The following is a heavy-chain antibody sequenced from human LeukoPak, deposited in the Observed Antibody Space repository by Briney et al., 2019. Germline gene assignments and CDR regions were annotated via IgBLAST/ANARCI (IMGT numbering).Heavy chain of an antibody. V-gene: IGHV3-23*01. Sequence: GGSLRLSCAASGFTFSSYAMSWVRQAPGKGLECVSAISGSGGSTYYADSVKGRFTISRDNSKNTLYLQMNSLRAEDTAVYYCAKKGIYSGSGAYYFDYWGQGTLVTVSS. D-gene: IGHD3-10*01. CDR1: GFTFSSYA. J-gene: IGHJ4*02. CDR3: AKKGIYSGSGAYYFDY. CDR2: ISGSGGST.